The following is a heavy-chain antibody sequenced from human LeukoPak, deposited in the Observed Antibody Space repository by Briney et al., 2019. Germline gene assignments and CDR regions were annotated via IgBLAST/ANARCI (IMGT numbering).Heavy chain of an antibody. CDR3: ARRWLLPPYYFDY. CDR2: IYYSGST. J-gene: IGHJ4*02. V-gene: IGHV4-39*07. CDR1: GGSISSSSYY. Sequence: SETLSLTCTVSGGSISSSSYYWGWIRQPPGKGLEWIGSIYYSGSTYYNPSLKSRVTISVDTSKNQFSLKLSSVTAADTAVYYCARRWLLPPYYFDYWGQGTLVTVSS. D-gene: IGHD3-22*01.